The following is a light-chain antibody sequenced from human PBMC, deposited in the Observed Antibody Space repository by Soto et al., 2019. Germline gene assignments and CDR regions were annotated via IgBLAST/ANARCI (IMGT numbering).Light chain of an antibody. CDR3: QQLNSYPVT. J-gene: IGKJ4*01. CDR1: QGLNSY. CDR2: ATS. V-gene: IGKV1-9*01. Sequence: DIQLTQSPSFLSASVGDRVTITCRASQGLNSYFAWYQQKPGKAPKLLLYATSTLQSVFPSRFSGSGSGAEFPLTLSSLQTEDIATYYCQQLNSYPVTFGGGTKVEIK.